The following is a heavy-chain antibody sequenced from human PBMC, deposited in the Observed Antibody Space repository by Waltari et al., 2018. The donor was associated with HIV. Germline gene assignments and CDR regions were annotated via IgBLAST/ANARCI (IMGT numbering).Heavy chain of an antibody. D-gene: IGHD3-22*01. Sequence: QVQLQESGPGLVKPSGTLSLTCAVSGGPISSSNWWSWVRQPPGKGLEWIGEIYHSGSTNYNPAPKSRVTISVDKSKNQFSLKLSAVTAADTAVYSCARVSHSHYYDTSGHPGFDYWGQGTLVTVSS. V-gene: IGHV4-4*02. CDR3: ARVSHSHYYDTSGHPGFDY. J-gene: IGHJ4*02. CDR2: IYHSGST. CDR1: GGPISSSNW.